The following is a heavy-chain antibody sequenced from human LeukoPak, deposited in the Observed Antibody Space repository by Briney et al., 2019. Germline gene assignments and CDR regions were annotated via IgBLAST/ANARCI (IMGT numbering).Heavy chain of an antibody. CDR1: GFTCSSYG. CDR3: AKDREDIVVVPAAIFRYYGMDV. V-gene: IGHV3-30*18. D-gene: IGHD2-2*01. Sequence: PGRSLRLSCAASGFTCSSYGMHWVRQAPGKGLEWVAIISYDGSNKYYADSVKGRFTISRDNSKNTLYLQMNSLRAEDTAVYYCAKDREDIVVVPAAIFRYYGMDVWGKGTTVTVSS. CDR2: ISYDGSNK. J-gene: IGHJ6*04.